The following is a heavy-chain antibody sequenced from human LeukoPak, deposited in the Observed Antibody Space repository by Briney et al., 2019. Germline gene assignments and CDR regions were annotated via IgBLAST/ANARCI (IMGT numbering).Heavy chain of an antibody. Sequence: AAETLSLTCTVSGGSIRSYYWRGVRQPPGKGLEWVGYIYTSGSTNYNPSLKSRVTISVDTSKNQFSLKLSSVTAADTAVYYCAREARDLSSSWYYYYMDVWGKGTTVTVSS. CDR3: AREARDLSSSWYYYYMDV. CDR2: IYTSGST. D-gene: IGHD6-13*01. J-gene: IGHJ6*03. CDR1: GGSIRSYY. V-gene: IGHV4-4*09.